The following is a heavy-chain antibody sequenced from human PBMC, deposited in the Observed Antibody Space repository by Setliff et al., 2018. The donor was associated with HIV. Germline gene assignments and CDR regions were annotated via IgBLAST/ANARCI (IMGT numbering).Heavy chain of an antibody. J-gene: IGHJ4*02. CDR1: GVSISKNRNW. CDR2: IYFNLQT. V-gene: IGHV4-4*02. D-gene: IGHD3-3*01. Sequence: SETLSLTCDVSGVSISKNRNWWSWVRQPPGKGLEWIGEIYFNLQTNYNPAFKSRVSMGLDNAKDQFSLRLTSVTAADTAVYYCASSTRKSFDFWTDPRTTYPPYYFDYWGQGTLVTVSS. CDR3: ASSTRKSFDFWTDPRTTYPPYYFDY.